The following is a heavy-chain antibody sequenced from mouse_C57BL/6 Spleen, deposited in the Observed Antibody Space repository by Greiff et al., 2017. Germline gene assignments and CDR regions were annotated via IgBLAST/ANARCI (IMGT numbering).Heavy chain of an antibody. CDR3: ARESFYAMDY. CDR2: IVPANGNT. CDR1: GFNIKNTY. Sequence: EVQLQQSVAELVRPGASVKLSCTASGFNIKNTYMNWVKQRPEQGLEWIGRIVPANGNTKYAPKFQGKATITADTSSNIAYLQLSSLTSEDTAIYYCARESFYAMDYWGQGTSVTVSS. J-gene: IGHJ4*01. V-gene: IGHV14-3*01.